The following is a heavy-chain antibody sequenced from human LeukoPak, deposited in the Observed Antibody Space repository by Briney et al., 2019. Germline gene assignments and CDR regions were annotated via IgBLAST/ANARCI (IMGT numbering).Heavy chain of an antibody. CDR1: GGSISSHY. CDR3: ARVAYELRDAFDI. J-gene: IGHJ3*02. V-gene: IGHV4-59*11. Sequence: PSETLSLTCTVSGGSISSHYWSWIRQPPGKGLEWIGYIYYSGSTNYNPSLKSRVTISVDTSKNQFSLKLSSVTAADTAVYYCARVAYELRDAFDIWGQGTMVAVSS. CDR2: IYYSGST. D-gene: IGHD1-26*01.